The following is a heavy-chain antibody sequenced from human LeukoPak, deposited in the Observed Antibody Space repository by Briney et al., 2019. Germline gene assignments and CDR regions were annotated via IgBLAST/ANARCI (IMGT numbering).Heavy chain of an antibody. J-gene: IGHJ4*02. CDR2: ISWSSGII. CDR3: TSRLDNYGGDPSDY. V-gene: IGHV3-9*01. CDR1: GFIFDDHG. Sequence: GGSLRLSCAASGFIFDDHGMHWVRQAPGKGLEWVSGISWSSGIIGYADSVKGRFTISRDNAKNSLDLQMESLRAEDTAVYYCTSRLDNYGGDPSDYWGQGTLVTVSS. D-gene: IGHD4-23*01.